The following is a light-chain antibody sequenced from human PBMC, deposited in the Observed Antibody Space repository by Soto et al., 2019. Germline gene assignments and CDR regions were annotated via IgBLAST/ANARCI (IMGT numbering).Light chain of an antibody. CDR1: LSDVGGQNL. Sequence: QSALTQPPSASGSPGQSVTISCTGTLSDVGGQNLVSWYRQDPGKAPKLIIYEVSDRPSGISNRFSGSKSGNTASLTISGLQAEDEADYYCSSYTSSGTHWVFGGGTKLTVL. V-gene: IGLV2-14*01. CDR3: SSYTSSGTHWV. J-gene: IGLJ3*02. CDR2: EVS.